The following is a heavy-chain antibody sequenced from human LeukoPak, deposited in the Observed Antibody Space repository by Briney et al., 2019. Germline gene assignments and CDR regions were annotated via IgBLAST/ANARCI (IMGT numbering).Heavy chain of an antibody. CDR3: ARDGYGGNPSGYLDL. CDR1: GFTFSSYS. V-gene: IGHV3-21*01. D-gene: IGHD4-23*01. Sequence: GGSLRLSCAASGFTFSSYSMHWVRQAPGKGLEWVSSISSSSSYIYYADSVKGRFTISRDNAKNALYLQMNSLTAEDTAVYYCARDGYGGNPSGYLDLWPRGTLVSVSS. CDR2: ISSSSSYI. J-gene: IGHJ2*01.